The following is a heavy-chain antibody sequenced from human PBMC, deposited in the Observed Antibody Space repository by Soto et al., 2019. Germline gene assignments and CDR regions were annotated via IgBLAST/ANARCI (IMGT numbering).Heavy chain of an antibody. CDR2: IYYSGST. CDR1: GGSISSHY. Sequence: SETLSLTCTVSGGSISSHYWSWIRQPPGKGLEWIGYIYYSGSTNYNPSLKSRVTISVDTSKNQFSLKLSSVTAADTAVYYCARGRVVGATRVWWFDPWGQGTLVTVSS. CDR3: ARGRVVGATRVWWFDP. J-gene: IGHJ5*02. D-gene: IGHD1-26*01. V-gene: IGHV4-59*11.